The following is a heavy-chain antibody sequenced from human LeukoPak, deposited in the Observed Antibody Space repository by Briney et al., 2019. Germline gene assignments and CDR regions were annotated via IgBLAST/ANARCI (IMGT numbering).Heavy chain of an antibody. CDR2: IYYSGST. CDR3: ARQRSYGPHYYYGMDV. J-gene: IGHJ6*02. V-gene: IGHV4-59*01. CDR1: GGSISSYY. Sequence: PSETLSLTCTVSGGSISSYYWSWIRQPPGKGLEWIGYIYYSGSTNYNPSLKSRVTISVDTSKNQFSLKLSSVTAADTAVYYCARQRSYGPHYYYGMDVWGQGTTVTVSS. D-gene: IGHD5-18*01.